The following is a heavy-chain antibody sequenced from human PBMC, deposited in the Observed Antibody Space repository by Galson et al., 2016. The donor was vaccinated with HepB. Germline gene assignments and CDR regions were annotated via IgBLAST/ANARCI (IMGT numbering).Heavy chain of an antibody. D-gene: IGHD1-26*01. J-gene: IGHJ4*02. CDR2: TSTGYSDT. V-gene: IGHV5-51*01. CDR3: VRRQLAGANRGGHFDT. CDR1: GYRFSAYW. Sequence: QSGAEVKKPGESLKISCTGSGYRFSAYWIAWVRQMPGKGLEWMGITSTGYSDTKYSPSFEGHVTISTETSINTAYLQWDNLHSSDTAMYYCVRRQLAGANRGGHFDTWGQGTLVTVSS.